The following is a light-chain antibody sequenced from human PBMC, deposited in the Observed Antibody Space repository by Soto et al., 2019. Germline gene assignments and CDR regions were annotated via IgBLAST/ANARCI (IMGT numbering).Light chain of an antibody. J-gene: IGKJ1*01. CDR1: ESVDIN. Sequence: EIVLTQSPATLSVSPGERVTLPCRASESVDINLAWYQQKPGQAPRLLIYGASTRATDMPGTFSGRGSGTEFTLTISSLQSEDFAVYYCQQYKNWPRTFGQGTKVDIK. V-gene: IGKV3-15*01. CDR2: GAS. CDR3: QQYKNWPRT.